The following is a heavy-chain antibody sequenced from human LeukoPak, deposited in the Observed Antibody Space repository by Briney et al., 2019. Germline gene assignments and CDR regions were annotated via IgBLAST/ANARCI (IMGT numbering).Heavy chain of an antibody. V-gene: IGHV1-69*13. CDR2: IVPIFGTA. CDR1: GGTFSSYA. CDR3: ARSRIAAAHFDY. J-gene: IGHJ4*02. D-gene: IGHD6-13*01. Sequence: SVRVSCRASGGTFSSYAISWVRQAPGQGLEWMGGIVPIFGTANYAQKFQGRVTITADESTSTAYMELSSLRSEDTAVYYCARSRIAAAHFDYWGQGTLVTVSS.